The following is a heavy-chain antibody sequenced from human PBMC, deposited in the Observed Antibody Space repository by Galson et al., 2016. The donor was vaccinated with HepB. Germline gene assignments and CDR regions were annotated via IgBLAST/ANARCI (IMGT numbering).Heavy chain of an antibody. J-gene: IGHJ5*02. CDR2: IYYSGST. D-gene: IGHD6-19*01. CDR1: GGSVRSSSYY. Sequence: SETLSLTCTVSGGSVRSSSYYWGWIRQPPGKGLEWIGSIYYSGSTYYNPSLKSRVTISVDTSKNQFSLKLSSVTAADTAVYYCARHFRYSSGPSAPWGQGTLVTVSS. V-gene: IGHV4-39*01. CDR3: ARHFRYSSGPSAP.